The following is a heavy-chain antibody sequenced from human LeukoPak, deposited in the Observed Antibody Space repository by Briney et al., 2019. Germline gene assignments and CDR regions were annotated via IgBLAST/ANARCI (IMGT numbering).Heavy chain of an antibody. CDR3: ARGNDDVLRYFDLQNYYFDY. D-gene: IGHD3-9*01. V-gene: IGHV1-46*01. CDR1: GYTFTSYY. CDR2: INPSGGST. Sequence: ASVKVSCKASGYTFTSYYMHWVRQAPGQGLELVGIINPSGGSTSYAQKFQGRVTMTRDMSTSTVYMELSSLRSEDTAVYYCARGNDDVLRYFDLQNYYFDYWGQGTLVTVSS. J-gene: IGHJ4*02.